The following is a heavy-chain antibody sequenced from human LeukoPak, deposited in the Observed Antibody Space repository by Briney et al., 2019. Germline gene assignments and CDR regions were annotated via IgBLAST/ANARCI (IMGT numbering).Heavy chain of an antibody. Sequence: PSETLSLTCSVSGGSISSSSNYYWGWIRQPPGKGLEWIGSIYYSGSTYYNPSLKSRVTISVDTSKHQFSLKLSSVTAADTAMYYCARDLIGRYNLFGETFDIWGQGTMVTVSS. D-gene: IGHD1-1*01. V-gene: IGHV4-39*07. CDR1: GGSISSSSNYY. CDR3: ARDLIGRYNLFGETFDI. J-gene: IGHJ3*02. CDR2: IYYSGST.